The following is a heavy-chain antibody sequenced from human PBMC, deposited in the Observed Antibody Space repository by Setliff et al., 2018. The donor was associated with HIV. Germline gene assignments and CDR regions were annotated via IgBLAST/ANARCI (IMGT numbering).Heavy chain of an antibody. CDR3: ARGGASSKYLDP. Sequence: PSETLSLTCTVSGYSISSGFFWSWVRQRPERGLEWIGEVNHSGTTNYNPSLKSRVTLSVDTSKNQFSLSLTFVTGADTAVYYCARGGASSKYLDPWGQGTLVTVSS. J-gene: IGHJ5*02. CDR1: GYSISSGFF. CDR2: VNHSGTT. V-gene: IGHV4-4*02. D-gene: IGHD2-15*01.